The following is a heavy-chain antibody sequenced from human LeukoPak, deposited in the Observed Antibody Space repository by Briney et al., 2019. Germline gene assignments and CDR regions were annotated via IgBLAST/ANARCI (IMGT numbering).Heavy chain of an antibody. Sequence: GGSLRLSCAASGFTFSSYAMTWVRQPPGKGLEGVSSITGSTGSTYYADSVKGRFTISRDNSKNTLYLQMNSLRAEDTAAYYCAKRYSGSSGLYNFDYWGRGTLVTVSS. V-gene: IGHV3-23*01. CDR1: GFTFSSYA. CDR2: ITGSTGST. J-gene: IGHJ4*02. D-gene: IGHD1-26*01. CDR3: AKRYSGSSGLYNFDY.